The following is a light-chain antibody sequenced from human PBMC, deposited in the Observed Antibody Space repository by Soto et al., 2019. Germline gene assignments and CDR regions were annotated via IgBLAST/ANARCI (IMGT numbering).Light chain of an antibody. CDR3: QQYGSSLLT. Sequence: EVVLTHSPGTQSLSPGERATLSCRASQSVSSSYLAWYQQKPGQAPRLLIYGASSRATGIPGRFSGSGSGTDFTLTISRLEPEDFAVYYCQQYGSSLLTFGQGTKVDIK. J-gene: IGKJ1*01. CDR1: QSVSSSY. V-gene: IGKV3-20*01. CDR2: GAS.